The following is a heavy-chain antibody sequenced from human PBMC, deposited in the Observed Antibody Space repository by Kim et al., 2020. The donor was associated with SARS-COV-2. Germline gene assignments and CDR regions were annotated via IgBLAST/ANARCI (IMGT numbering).Heavy chain of an antibody. J-gene: IGHJ6*02. CDR1: GFTFSSYA. D-gene: IGHD3-3*01. CDR2: ISSNGGST. V-gene: IGHV3-64*01. CDR3: ARDSAITIFGVVIITYYYGMDV. Sequence: GGSLRLSCAASGFTFSSYAMHWVRQAPGKGLESVSAISSNGGSTYYANSVKGRFTISTDNSKNTLYLQMGSLRAEDMAVYYCARDSAITIFGVVIITYYYGMDVWGQGTTVTVSS.